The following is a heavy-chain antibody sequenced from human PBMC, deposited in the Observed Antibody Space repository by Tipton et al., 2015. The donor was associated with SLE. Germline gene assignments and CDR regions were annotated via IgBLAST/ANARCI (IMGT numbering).Heavy chain of an antibody. CDR2: IYHSGST. D-gene: IGHD1-1*01. J-gene: IGHJ4*02. CDR1: GYSISSGSY. CDR3: ARDANWNDEGR. V-gene: IGHV4-38-2*02. Sequence: TLSLTCAVSGYSISSGSYWGWIRQPPGHGLEWIGSIYHSGSTYYNPSLKSRVTISVDTSKNQFSLELSYVTAADTAVYYCARDANWNDEGRWCQGTLVTVT.